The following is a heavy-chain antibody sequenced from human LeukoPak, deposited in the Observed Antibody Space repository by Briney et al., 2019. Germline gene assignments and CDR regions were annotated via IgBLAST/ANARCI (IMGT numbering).Heavy chain of an antibody. V-gene: IGHV1-2*02. J-gene: IGHJ6*02. CDR3: ARDSARETYYDFWR. CDR1: GYTFTSYD. D-gene: IGHD3-3*01. CDR2: INPNSGGT. Sequence: WASVKVSCKASGYTFTSYDINWVRQATGQGLEWMGWINPNSGGTNYAQKFQGRVTMTRDTSISTAYMELSRLRSDDTAVYYCARDSARETYYDFWRWGQGTTVTVSS.